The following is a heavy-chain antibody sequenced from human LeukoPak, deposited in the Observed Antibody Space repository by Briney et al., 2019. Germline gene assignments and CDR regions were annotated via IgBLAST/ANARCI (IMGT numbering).Heavy chain of an antibody. Sequence: SETLSLTCTVSGGSISSGGYYWSWIRQHPGKGLEWIGYIYYSGSTYYNPSLKSRVTISVDTSKNRFSLKPSSVTAADTAVYYCARETTVTDRAFDYWGQGTLVTVSS. J-gene: IGHJ4*02. CDR1: GGSISSGGYY. CDR3: ARETTVTDRAFDY. V-gene: IGHV4-31*03. D-gene: IGHD4-17*01. CDR2: IYYSGST.